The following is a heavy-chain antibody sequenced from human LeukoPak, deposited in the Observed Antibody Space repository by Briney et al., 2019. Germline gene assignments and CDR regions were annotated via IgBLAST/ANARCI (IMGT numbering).Heavy chain of an antibody. V-gene: IGHV3-48*03. J-gene: IGHJ4*02. D-gene: IGHD2-2*01. CDR2: ISSSGSTI. CDR1: VFTFSSYE. CDR3: AKDLYCSSTSCPFDY. Sequence: GGSLRLSCAASVFTFSSYEMNWVRQAPGKGLEWVAYISSSGSTIYYADSVKGRFTISRDNAKNSLYLQMNSLRAEDTAVYYCAKDLYCSSTSCPFDYWGQGTLVTVSS.